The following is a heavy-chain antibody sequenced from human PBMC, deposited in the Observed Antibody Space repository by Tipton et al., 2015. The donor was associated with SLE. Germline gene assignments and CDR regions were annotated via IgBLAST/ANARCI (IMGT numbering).Heavy chain of an antibody. V-gene: IGHV4-34*01. CDR1: GFTFSGYY. Sequence: LRLSCAASGFTFSGYYWSWIRQPPGKGLEWIGEINHSGSTNYNPSLKSRVTISVDTSKNQFSLKLSSVTAADTAVYYCARGWAHAFDIWGQGTMVTVSS. CDR3: ARGWAHAFDI. J-gene: IGHJ3*02. CDR2: INHSGST.